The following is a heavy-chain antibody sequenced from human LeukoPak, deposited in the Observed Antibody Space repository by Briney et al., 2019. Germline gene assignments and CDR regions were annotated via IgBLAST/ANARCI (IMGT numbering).Heavy chain of an antibody. J-gene: IGHJ4*02. V-gene: IGHV4-59*01. CDR3: AGVGGYSYGSFDY. D-gene: IGHD5-18*01. CDR1: GGSISSYY. Sequence: SETLSLTCTVSGGSISSYYWSWIRQPPGKGLEWIGYIYYSGSTNYNPSLKSRVTISVDTSRNQFSLKLSSVTAADTAVYYCAGVGGYSYGSFDYWGQGTLVTVSS. CDR2: IYYSGST.